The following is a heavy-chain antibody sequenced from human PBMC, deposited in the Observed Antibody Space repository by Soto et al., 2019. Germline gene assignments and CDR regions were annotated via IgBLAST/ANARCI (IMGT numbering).Heavy chain of an antibody. J-gene: IGHJ3*01. CDR1: GFTFNTYA. Sequence: HPGGSLRLSCAASGFTFNTYAMSWVRQAPGKGLEWVSVISGTGNSAYYADSVKGRFTISRDNSKNTLYLQMNRLRAEDTAVYYCAKEIIVGATPWKDAFDFWGQGTMVTVSS. V-gene: IGHV3-23*01. CDR2: ISGTGNSA. CDR3: AKEIIVGATPWKDAFDF. D-gene: IGHD1-26*01.